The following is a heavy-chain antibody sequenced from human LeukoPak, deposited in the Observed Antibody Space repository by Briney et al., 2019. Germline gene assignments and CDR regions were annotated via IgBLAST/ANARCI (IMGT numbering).Heavy chain of an antibody. D-gene: IGHD5-18*01. CDR2: IIPIFGTA. J-gene: IGHJ4*02. Sequence: SVKVSCKASGGTFSSYAISWVRQAPGQGLEWMGGIIPIFGTANYAQKFQGRVTITADESTSTAYMELSSLRSEDTAVYYCGRIFSRVNTARDVNLDYGGQGPRVTVSS. V-gene: IGHV1-69*01. CDR3: GRIFSRVNTARDVNLDY. CDR1: GGTFSSYA.